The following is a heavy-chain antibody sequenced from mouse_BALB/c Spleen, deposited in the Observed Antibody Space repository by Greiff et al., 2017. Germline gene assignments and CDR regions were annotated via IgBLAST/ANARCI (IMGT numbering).Heavy chain of an antibody. CDR1: GFTFTDYY. CDR3: ARTGEEMDY. V-gene: IGHV7-3*02. CDR2: IRNKANGYTT. Sequence: DVKLVESGGGLVQPGGSLRLSCATSGFTFTDYYMSWVRQPPGKALEWLGFIRNKANGYTTEYSASVKGRFTISRDNSQSILYLQMNTLRAEDSATYYCARTGEEMDYWGQGTSVTVSS. J-gene: IGHJ4*01.